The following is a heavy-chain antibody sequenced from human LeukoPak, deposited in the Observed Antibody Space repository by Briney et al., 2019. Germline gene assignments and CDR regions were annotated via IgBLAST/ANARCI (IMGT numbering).Heavy chain of an antibody. V-gene: IGHV3-30*04. CDR1: GFTFSSYA. CDR2: ISYDGSNK. J-gene: IGHJ3*02. CDR3: AREYESSGYYSASDAFDI. Sequence: GGSLRLSCAASGFTFSSYAMHWVRQAPGKGLEWVAVISYDGSNKYYADSVKGRFTISRDNSKNTLYLQMNSLRAEDTAVYYCAREYESSGYYSASDAFDIWGQGTMVTVSS. D-gene: IGHD3-22*01.